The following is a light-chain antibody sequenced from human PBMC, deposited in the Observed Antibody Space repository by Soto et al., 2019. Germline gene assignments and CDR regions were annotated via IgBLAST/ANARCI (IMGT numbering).Light chain of an antibody. V-gene: IGLV1-47*02. Sequence: QSVLTQPPSASGTPGQRVTISCSGRSANIGTNFVCWYQQLPGTAPKLLIYSNNQRPSGVPDRFSCSKSGTSASLAISGLRSEDEANYYCVAWDDSLSGLVFGTGTKV. CDR2: SNN. CDR1: SANIGTNF. CDR3: VAWDDSLSGLV. J-gene: IGLJ1*01.